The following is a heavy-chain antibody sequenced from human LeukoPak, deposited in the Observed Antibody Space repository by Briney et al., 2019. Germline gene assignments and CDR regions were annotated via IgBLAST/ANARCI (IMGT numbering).Heavy chain of an antibody. CDR1: GGSISSSSYY. CDR3: ARVRAVAGTPPDY. D-gene: IGHD6-19*01. V-gene: IGHV4-39*01. J-gene: IGHJ4*02. Sequence: SETLSLTCTVSGGSISSSSYYWGWIRQPPGKGLEWIGSMYYSGSTYYNPSLKSRVTIAVDTSKNQFSLKLSSVTAADTAVDYCARVRAVAGTPPDYWGQGTLVTVSS. CDR2: MYYSGST.